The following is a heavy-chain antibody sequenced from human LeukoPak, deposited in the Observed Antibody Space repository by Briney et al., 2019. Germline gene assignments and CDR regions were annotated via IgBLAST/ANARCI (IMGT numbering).Heavy chain of an antibody. CDR1: GYTLTELS. CDR3: ALPGRYYYDSSGAGDWFDP. Sequence: ASVKVSCKVSGYTLTELSMHWVRQAPGKGLEWMGGFDPEDGETIYAQKFQGRVTMTEDTSTDTAYMELSSLRSEDTAVYYCALPGRYYYDSSGAGDWFDPWAREPWSPSPQ. V-gene: IGHV1-24*01. CDR2: FDPEDGET. D-gene: IGHD3-22*01. J-gene: IGHJ5*02.